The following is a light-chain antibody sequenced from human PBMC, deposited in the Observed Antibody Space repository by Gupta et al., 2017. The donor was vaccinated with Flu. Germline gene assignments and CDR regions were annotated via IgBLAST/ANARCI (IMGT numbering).Light chain of an antibody. CDR2: DDG. V-gene: IGLV3-21*03. CDR1: NLGSKS. Sequence: SYVLTQPPSMSVAPGKTATITCGGNNLGSKSVHWYQHKPGQAPVLVVYDDGDRPSRIPERFSGSNSGNMATLTISRVEAGDEADYYCQVWNDNSDPFWVFGGGTKRTVL. J-gene: IGLJ3*02. CDR3: QVWNDNSDPFWV.